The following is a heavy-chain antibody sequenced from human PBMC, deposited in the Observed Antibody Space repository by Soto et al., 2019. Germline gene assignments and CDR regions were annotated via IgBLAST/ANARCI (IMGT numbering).Heavy chain of an antibody. D-gene: IGHD2-15*01. CDR2: INHSGST. Sequence: QVQLQQWGAGLLKPSETLSLTCAVYGGSFSGYYWSWIRQPPGKGLEWIGEINHSGSTNYSPSLKSRVTKQVDTSKNQFPLKLSSVTAADTAVDYCARGLGCLPEANVVVVAATAFDIWGQGTMVTVSS. CDR1: GGSFSGYY. CDR3: ARGLGCLPEANVVVVAATAFDI. J-gene: IGHJ3*02. V-gene: IGHV4-34*01.